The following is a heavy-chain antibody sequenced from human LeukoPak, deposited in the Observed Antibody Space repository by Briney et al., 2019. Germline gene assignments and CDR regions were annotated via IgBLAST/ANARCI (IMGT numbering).Heavy chain of an antibody. CDR1: GGSISSSSYY. D-gene: IGHD6-13*01. CDR3: ARRVAAALRTYYFDY. CDR2: IYYSGST. Sequence: PSETLSLTCTVSGGSISSSSYYWGWIRQPPGKGLEWIGRIYYSGSTYYNPSLKSRVTISVDTSKNQFSLKLSSVTAADTAVYYCARRVAAALRTYYFDYWGQGTLVTVPS. J-gene: IGHJ4*02. V-gene: IGHV4-39*01.